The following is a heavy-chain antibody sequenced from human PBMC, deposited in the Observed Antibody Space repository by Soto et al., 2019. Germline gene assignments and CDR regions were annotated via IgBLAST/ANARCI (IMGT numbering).Heavy chain of an antibody. J-gene: IGHJ6*02. CDR3: AKIRIWSGYYGYGMDV. V-gene: IGHV3-30*18. Sequence: PGGSLRLSCAASGFTFSSYGMHWVRQAPGKGLEWVAVISYDGSNKYYADSVKGRFTISRDNSKNTLYLQMNSLRAEDTAVYYCAKIRIWSGYYGYGMDVWGQGTTVTVSS. CDR1: GFTFSSYG. D-gene: IGHD3-3*01. CDR2: ISYDGSNK.